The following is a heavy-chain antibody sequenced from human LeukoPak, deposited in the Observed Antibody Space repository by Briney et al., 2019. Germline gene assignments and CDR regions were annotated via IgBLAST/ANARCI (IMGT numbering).Heavy chain of an antibody. CDR3: ATVPIFGGNARQYFDY. V-gene: IGHV1-24*01. CDR2: FDPEDGET. Sequence: ASVKVSCKVSGYTLTELSMHWVRQAPGKGLEWMGGFDPEDGETIYAQKFQGRVTMTEDTSTDTAYMELSSPRSEDTAVCYCATVPIFGGNARQYFDYWGQGTLVTVSS. CDR1: GYTLTELS. J-gene: IGHJ4*02. D-gene: IGHD3-3*01.